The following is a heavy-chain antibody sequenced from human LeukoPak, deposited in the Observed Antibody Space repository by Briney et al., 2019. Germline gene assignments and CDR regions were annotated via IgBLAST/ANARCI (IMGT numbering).Heavy chain of an antibody. J-gene: IGHJ4*02. CDR3: ARGVGATPYYFDY. V-gene: IGHV1-2*02. CDR2: INPNSGGT. D-gene: IGHD1-26*01. CDR1: GYTFTGYY. Sequence: ASLKVSCKASGYTFTGYYMHWVRQAPGQGLEWMGWINPNSGGTNYAQKFQGRVTMTRDTSISTAYMELSRLRSDDTAVYYCARGVGATPYYFDYWGQGTLVTVSS.